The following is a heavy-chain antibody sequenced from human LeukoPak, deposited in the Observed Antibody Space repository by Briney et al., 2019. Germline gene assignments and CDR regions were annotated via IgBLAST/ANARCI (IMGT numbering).Heavy chain of an antibody. D-gene: IGHD3-10*01. V-gene: IGHV3-21*04. CDR2: ISSSSNYI. CDR3: ARELGDGSGSSDY. Sequence: GGSLRLSCAASGFTFSSYSMNWVRQAPGKGLEWVSSISSSSNYIYYADSVKGRFTISRDNAKNSLYLQMNSLRAEDTAVYYCARELGDGSGSSDYWGQGTLVTVSS. J-gene: IGHJ4*02. CDR1: GFTFSSYS.